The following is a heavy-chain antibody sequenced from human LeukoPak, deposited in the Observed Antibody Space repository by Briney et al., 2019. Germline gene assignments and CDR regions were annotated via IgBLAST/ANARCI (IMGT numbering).Heavy chain of an antibody. CDR1: GFTFSSYE. D-gene: IGHD3-10*01. Sequence: GGSLRLSCAASGFTFSSYEMNWVRQAPGKGLEWVSYISSGSGSTIYYADSLKGRFTISSDTSKNTLYLQMNSLRAEDTAVYYCARDLSPVVRASPMGYWGQGTLVGVSS. V-gene: IGHV3-48*03. CDR3: ARDLSPVVRASPMGY. J-gene: IGHJ4*02. CDR2: ISSGSGSTI.